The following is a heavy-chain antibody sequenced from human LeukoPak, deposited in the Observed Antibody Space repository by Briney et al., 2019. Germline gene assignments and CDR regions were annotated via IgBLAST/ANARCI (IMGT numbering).Heavy chain of an antibody. J-gene: IGHJ4*02. D-gene: IGHD1-26*01. CDR3: ANMRGGIWGEPLDGSFDY. CDR2: ISGSGGST. CDR1: GFTFSSYA. V-gene: IGHV3-23*01. Sequence: PGGSLRLSCAASGFTFSSYAMSWVRQAPGKGLEWVSAISGSGGSTYYADSVKGRFTISRDNSKNTLYLQMNSLRAEDTAVYYCANMRGGIWGEPLDGSFDYWGQGTLVTVSS.